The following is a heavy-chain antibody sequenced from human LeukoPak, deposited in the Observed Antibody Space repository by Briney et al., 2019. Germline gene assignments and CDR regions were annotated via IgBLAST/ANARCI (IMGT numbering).Heavy chain of an antibody. D-gene: IGHD3-16*01. CDR2: ISYGGRSK. CDR1: GLTFCTHA. CDR3: ARDPPGGVDY. J-gene: IGHJ4*02. V-gene: IGHV3-30*04. Sequence: GGSLRLSCTTSGLTFCTHAIHWVRQAPGKGLEWVALISYGGRSKYYADSVKGRFTVSGDNSRNTVYLQMNSLRAEDTAVYYCARDPPGGVDYWGQGTLVTVSS.